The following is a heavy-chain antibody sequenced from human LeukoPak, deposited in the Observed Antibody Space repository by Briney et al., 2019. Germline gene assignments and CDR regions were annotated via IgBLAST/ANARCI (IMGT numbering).Heavy chain of an antibody. V-gene: IGHV4-59*08. CDR1: GGSTSRYY. D-gene: IGHD6-13*01. CDR2: IYYSGST. J-gene: IGHJ4*02. Sequence: SETLSLTFTVSGGSTSRYYWSWIRQPPGKRLEWLGYIYYSGSTTYNPSLKSRLTMSVDTSKNQISLKLISLTAADTAVYYCARLPGIAAVWGQGTLVTVSS. CDR3: ARLPGIAAV.